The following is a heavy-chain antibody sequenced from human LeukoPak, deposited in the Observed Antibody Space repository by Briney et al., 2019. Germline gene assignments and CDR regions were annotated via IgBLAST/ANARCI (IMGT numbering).Heavy chain of an antibody. CDR1: GYSFTSYW. J-gene: IGHJ4*02. D-gene: IGHD3-22*01. V-gene: IGHV5-51*01. Sequence: GESLKISCKGSGYSFTSYWIGWVRQMPGKGLEWMGIIYPGDSDTRYSPSFQGQVTTSADKSISTAYLQWSSLKASDTAMYYCARHYYYDSSGYYYFDYWGQGTLVTVSS. CDR3: ARHYYYDSSGYYYFDY. CDR2: IYPGDSDT.